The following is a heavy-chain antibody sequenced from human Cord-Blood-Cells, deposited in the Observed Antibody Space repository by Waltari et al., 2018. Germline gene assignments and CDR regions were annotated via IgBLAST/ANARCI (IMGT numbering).Heavy chain of an antibody. D-gene: IGHD6-6*01. CDR3: ARDRSSTHYGMDV. CDR2: ISSSGSTI. CDR1: GFTFSSYE. V-gene: IGHV3-48*03. Sequence: EVQLVESGGGLVQHGGSLRLSCAASGFTFSSYEMNWVRQAPGKGLEWVSYISSSGSTIYYADSVKGRFTISRDNAKNSLYLQMNSLRAEDTAVYYCARDRSSTHYGMDVWGQGTTVTVSS. J-gene: IGHJ6*02.